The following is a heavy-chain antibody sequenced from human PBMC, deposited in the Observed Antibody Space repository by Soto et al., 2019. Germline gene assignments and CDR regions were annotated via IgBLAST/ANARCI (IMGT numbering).Heavy chain of an antibody. CDR2: ISAYNGNT. CDR1: GYTFTSYG. J-gene: IGHJ6*02. CDR3: ARVISFGVVSYGMDV. Sequence: QVQLVQSGAEVKKPGASVKVSCKASGYTFTSYGISWVRQAPGQGLEWMGWISAYNGNTNYAQKLQGRVTMTTDTSTRPAYLELRSLRPDDTAVYYCARVISFGVVSYGMDVWGQGTTVTVSS. D-gene: IGHD3-3*01. V-gene: IGHV1-18*04.